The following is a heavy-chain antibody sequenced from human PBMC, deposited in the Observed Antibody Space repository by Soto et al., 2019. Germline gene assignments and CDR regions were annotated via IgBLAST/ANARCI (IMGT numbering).Heavy chain of an antibody. CDR3: ARHALSRGNWFDP. V-gene: IGHV4-59*08. CDR2: IYYSGST. CDR1: GGSISSYY. J-gene: IGHJ5*02. Sequence: SETLSLTCTVSGGSISSYYWSWIRQPPGKGLEWIGYIYYSGSTNYNPSLKSRVTISVDTSKNQFSLKLSSVTAADTAVYYCARHALSRGNWFDPWGQGTLVTVSS.